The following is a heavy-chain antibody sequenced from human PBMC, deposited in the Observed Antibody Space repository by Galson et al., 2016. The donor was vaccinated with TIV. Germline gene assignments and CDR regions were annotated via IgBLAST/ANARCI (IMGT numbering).Heavy chain of an antibody. Sequence: SVKVSCKASGYTFSRYAISWVRQAPGQGPEWMGWISGYNGDTNYAQKFQGRVTMTTDTSTGTAYMELRSLRSDDTAVYYCARDRESANYRNHYYYMDVWGKGTSVTVSS. D-gene: IGHD3-10*01. V-gene: IGHV1-18*01. CDR3: ARDRESANYRNHYYYMDV. CDR2: ISGYNGDT. CDR1: GYTFSRYA. J-gene: IGHJ6*03.